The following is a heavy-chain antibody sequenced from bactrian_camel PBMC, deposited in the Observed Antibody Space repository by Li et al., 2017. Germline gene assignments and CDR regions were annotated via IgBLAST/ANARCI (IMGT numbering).Heavy chain of an antibody. Sequence: VQLVESGGVLVQPGGSLRLSCAASGFTFSTYDMSWVRQAPGKGLEWVSAINSGGGTTYYADSVKGRFTISRDNAKNTVYLQMNSLKPEDTAVYYCVRAASSQMGGADFGYWGQGTQVTVS. CDR3: VRAASSQMGGADFGY. CDR1: GFTFSTYD. D-gene: IGHD3*01. CDR2: INSGGGTT. J-gene: IGHJ6*01. V-gene: IGHV3S40*01.